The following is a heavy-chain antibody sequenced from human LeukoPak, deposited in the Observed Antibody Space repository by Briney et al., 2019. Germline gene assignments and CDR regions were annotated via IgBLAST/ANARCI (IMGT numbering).Heavy chain of an antibody. D-gene: IGHD3-22*01. CDR1: GFTFSSNT. CDR3: ARTYYYDSSGYREDWFDP. V-gene: IGHV3-21*01. J-gene: IGHJ5*02. CDR2: ISSSSSYI. Sequence: PGGSLRLSCVASGFTFSSNTMSWVRQAPGKGLGWVSSISSSSSYIYYADSVKGRFTISRDNAKKSLYLQMNSLRAEDTAVYYCARTYYYDSSGYREDWFDPWGQGTLVTVSS.